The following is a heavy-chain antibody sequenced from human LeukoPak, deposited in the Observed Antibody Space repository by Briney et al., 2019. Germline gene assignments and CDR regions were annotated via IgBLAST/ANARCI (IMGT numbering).Heavy chain of an antibody. CDR1: GFTFSAFS. CDR2: IKSKTDGGTT. D-gene: IGHD1-20*01. V-gene: IGHV3-15*01. CDR3: TTALTLYNWNDDH. Sequence: GGSLRLSCVASGFTFSAFSMSWVRQAPGKGLEWVGRIKSKTDGGTTDYAAPVKGRFTISRDDSKNTLYLQMNSLKTEDTAVYYCTTALTLYNWNDDHWGQGTLVTVSS. J-gene: IGHJ5*02.